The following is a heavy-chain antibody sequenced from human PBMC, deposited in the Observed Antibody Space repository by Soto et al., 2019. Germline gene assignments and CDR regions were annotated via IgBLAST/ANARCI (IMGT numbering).Heavy chain of an antibody. Sequence: EVQLVESGGGLVKPGGSLRLSCAASGFTFSSYSMNWVRQAPGKGLEWVSSISSSSSYIYYADSLKGRFTISRDNAKNSLFLQMNSLRAEDTAVYYCARDLEGYGSGSGMDVWGKGTTVTVSS. CDR3: ARDLEGYGSGSGMDV. D-gene: IGHD3-10*01. V-gene: IGHV3-21*01. J-gene: IGHJ6*04. CDR2: ISSSSSYI. CDR1: GFTFSSYS.